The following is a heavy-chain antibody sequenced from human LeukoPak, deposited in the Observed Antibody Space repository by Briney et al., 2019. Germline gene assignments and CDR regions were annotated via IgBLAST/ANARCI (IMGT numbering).Heavy chain of an antibody. D-gene: IGHD1-26*01. J-gene: IGHJ4*02. Sequence: GSLTLSCTASGCTFGDSSMSWVRQAPGKGLEWLGFIRSGHYGGTTEYVASVRGRFTISRDDSKSIAYLKMNSLKTEDTAVYYCTREVDTRSPYWGQGTLVTVSS. CDR2: IRSGHYGGTT. V-gene: IGHV3-49*04. CDR1: GCTFGDSS. CDR3: TREVDTRSPY.